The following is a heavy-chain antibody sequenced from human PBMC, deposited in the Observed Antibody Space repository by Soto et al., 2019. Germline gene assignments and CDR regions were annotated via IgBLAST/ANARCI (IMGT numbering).Heavy chain of an antibody. CDR1: GYTFTDYA. CDR2: IAPGNGNT. D-gene: IGHD2-21*01. J-gene: IGHJ4*02. CDR3: AKGSRMWTPDY. V-gene: IGHV1-3*01. Sequence: ASVKVSCKASGYTFTDYAIHWVRQAPGQRLEWMGWIAPGNGNTKYSQNFQGRVTITRDTSATTAYMELSSLRSEDTAVYYCAKGSRMWTPDYWGQGTLVTVSS.